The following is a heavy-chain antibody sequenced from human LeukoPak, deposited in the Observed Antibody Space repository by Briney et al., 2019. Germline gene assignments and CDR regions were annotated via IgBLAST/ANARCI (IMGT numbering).Heavy chain of an antibody. V-gene: IGHV4-39*01. Sequence: SETLSLTCTVSGGSISSRSYYCDWIRQPPGKGLEWIGSIYYNGSTYYNPSLKSRVTISVDTSKNQFSLKLSSVTAADTAVYFCARRAVVLPAAINYWGQGTLVTVSS. CDR2: IYYNGST. D-gene: IGHD2-2*01. J-gene: IGHJ4*02. CDR3: ARRAVVLPAAINY. CDR1: GGSISSRSYY.